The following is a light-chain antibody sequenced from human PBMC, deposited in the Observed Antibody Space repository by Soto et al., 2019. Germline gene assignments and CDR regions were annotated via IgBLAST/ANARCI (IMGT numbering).Light chain of an antibody. CDR3: SLYTCSSTLYV. CDR2: DVS. Sequence: QSPLAQPGSLSGSGCHSTTISCTGTCSDVGGYNYVSWYQQHPGKAPKLMIYDVSNRPSGVSNRFSGSKSGNTASLTISGLQAEDEADYYCSLYTCSSTLYVFVTGT. J-gene: IGLJ1*01. CDR1: CSDVGGYNY. V-gene: IGLV2-14*01.